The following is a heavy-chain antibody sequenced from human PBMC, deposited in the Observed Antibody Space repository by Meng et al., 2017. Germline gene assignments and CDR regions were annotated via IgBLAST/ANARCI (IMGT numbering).Heavy chain of an antibody. CDR1: GGSFSGYY. CDR3: ARGRSGTWPWYFDL. V-gene: IGHV4-34*01. CDR2: INHSGST. Sequence: QVLPQQVGPGPLKPSETRPLTCPSYGGSFSGYYWSWIRQPPGKGLEWIGEINHSGSTNYNPSLKSQVTISVDTSKNQFSLKLSSVTAADTAVYYCARGRSGTWPWYFDLWGRGTLVTVSS. D-gene: IGHD1-1*01. J-gene: IGHJ2*01.